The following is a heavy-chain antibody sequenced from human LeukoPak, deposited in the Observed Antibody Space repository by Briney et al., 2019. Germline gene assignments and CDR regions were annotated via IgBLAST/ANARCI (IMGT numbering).Heavy chain of an antibody. V-gene: IGHV3-23*01. D-gene: IGHD3-10*01. Sequence: GGSLRLSCAASGFTFSSFAMSWVRQAPGKGLEWVSAITGSGSNTYYADSVKGRFTISRDNSKNTLYLQMNSLRTEDTALYYCAKGGRWWFGEFLFFDYWGQGTLVTVSS. J-gene: IGHJ4*02. CDR3: AKGGRWWFGEFLFFDY. CDR1: GFTFSSFA. CDR2: ITGSGSNT.